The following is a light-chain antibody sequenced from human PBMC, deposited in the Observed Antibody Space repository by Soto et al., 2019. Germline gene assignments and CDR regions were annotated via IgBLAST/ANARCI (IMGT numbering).Light chain of an antibody. CDR1: QSISSS. Sequence: DIQMTQSRACLSASVGDRVIVTFRASQSISSSLTWYQQKPGKAPKLLIYLTSTLHSGVPSRFSGSGSGTDLTLTISSLQPEDFATYYGQQSYSTPYTFGQGTKLEIK. CDR2: LTS. J-gene: IGKJ2*01. V-gene: IGKV1-39*01. CDR3: QQSYSTPYT.